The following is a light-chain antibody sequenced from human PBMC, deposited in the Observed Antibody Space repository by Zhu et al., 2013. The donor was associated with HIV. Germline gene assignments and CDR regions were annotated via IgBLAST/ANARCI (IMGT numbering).Light chain of an antibody. J-gene: IGKJ2*01. CDR2: DAS. V-gene: IGKV1-13*02. CDR3: QQYGAYPYT. Sequence: AIQMTQSPSSLSASVGDRVTITCRASQGIRTDLGWYQQKPGKAPKVLIYDASSVESGVPTTFSGTGSGTQFTLTINSLQPDDFGTYYCQQYGAYPYTFGQGTKVEIK. CDR1: QGIRTD.